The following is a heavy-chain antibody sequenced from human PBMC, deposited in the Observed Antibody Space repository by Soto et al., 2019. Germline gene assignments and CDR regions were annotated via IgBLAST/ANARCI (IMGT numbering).Heavy chain of an antibody. CDR1: GGSNSSYY. V-gene: IGHV4-59*01. D-gene: IGHD2-21*02. Sequence: PSETLSLTCTFSGGSNSSYYWSWLRQHPGKGLEWIGYIYYSGSTYYNPSLKSRVTISVDTSKNQFSLKLSSVTAADTAVYYCAREGSGYCGGDCYLNWFDPWGQGTLVTVSS. J-gene: IGHJ5*02. CDR3: AREGSGYCGGDCYLNWFDP. CDR2: IYYSGST.